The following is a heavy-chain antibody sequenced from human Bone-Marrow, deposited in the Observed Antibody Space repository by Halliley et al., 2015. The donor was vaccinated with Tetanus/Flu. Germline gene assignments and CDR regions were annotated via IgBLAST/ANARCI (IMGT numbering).Heavy chain of an antibody. CDR1: GGSLSGSY. CDR3: ARARTSDSSGHFKCFDY. Sequence: TLSLTCAVYGGSLSGSYWSWIRQPPGKGLEWIGEINQSVGTKYNPSLKSRVTISVDTSKNQFSLKLTSVTAADTALYFCARARTSDSSGHFKCFDYWGQGTLVTVSS. J-gene: IGHJ4*02. D-gene: IGHD3-22*01. CDR2: INQSVGT. V-gene: IGHV4-34*01.